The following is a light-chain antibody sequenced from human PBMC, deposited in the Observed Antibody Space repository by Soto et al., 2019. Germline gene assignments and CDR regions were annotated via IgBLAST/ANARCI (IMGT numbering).Light chain of an antibody. Sequence: EIVMTQSPATLSVSPGERATLSCRASQSVSSNLAWYQQKPGQGPRLLIYGASTRATGIPARFGGSGSGTDFTLTISSLQAEDFVVYYCQQYNNCPPWTFGQGTKVEIK. CDR3: QQYNNCPPWT. CDR2: GAS. V-gene: IGKV3-15*01. CDR1: QSVSSN. J-gene: IGKJ1*01.